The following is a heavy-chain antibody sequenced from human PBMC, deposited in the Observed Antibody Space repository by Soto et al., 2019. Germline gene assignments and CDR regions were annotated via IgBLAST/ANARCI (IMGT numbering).Heavy chain of an antibody. CDR3: ARDRGGGGYDYGDAFDI. V-gene: IGHV1-69*06. J-gene: IGHJ3*02. CDR1: GGTFSSYA. Sequence: ASVKVSCKASGGTFSSYAISWVRQAPGQGLEWMGGIIPIFGTANYAQKFQGRVTITADKSTSTAYMELSRLRSEDTAVYYCARDRGGGGYDYGDAFDIWGQGTMVTVSS. CDR2: IIPIFGTA. D-gene: IGHD5-12*01.